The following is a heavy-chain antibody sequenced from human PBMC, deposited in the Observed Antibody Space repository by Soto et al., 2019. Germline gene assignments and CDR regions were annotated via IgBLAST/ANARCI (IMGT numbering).Heavy chain of an antibody. D-gene: IGHD3-10*01. CDR1: GGSVSSGSYY. Sequence: SETLSLTCTVSGGSVSSGSYYWSWIRQPPGKGLEWIGHIYNSGSTNYNPSLKSRVTISVDTSKNQFSLKLSSVTAADTAVYYCARDRGSGNYKRGVSAVTWLDPWGQGTLVTVSS. V-gene: IGHV4-61*01. J-gene: IGHJ5*02. CDR2: IYNSGST. CDR3: ARDRGSGNYKRGVSAVTWLDP.